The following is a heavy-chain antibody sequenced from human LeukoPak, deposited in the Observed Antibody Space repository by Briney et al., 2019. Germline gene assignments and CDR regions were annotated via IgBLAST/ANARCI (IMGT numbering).Heavy chain of an antibody. V-gene: IGHV3-23*01. CDR2: ISGSGGST. Sequence: GGSLRLSCAASGFTFSSYGMSWVRQAPGKGLEWVSAISGSGGSTYYADSVKGRFTISGDNSKNTLYLQMNSLRAEDTAVYYCAKDITMVRGVVGYFDYWGQGTLVTVSS. J-gene: IGHJ4*02. D-gene: IGHD3-10*01. CDR1: GFTFSSYG. CDR3: AKDITMVRGVVGYFDY.